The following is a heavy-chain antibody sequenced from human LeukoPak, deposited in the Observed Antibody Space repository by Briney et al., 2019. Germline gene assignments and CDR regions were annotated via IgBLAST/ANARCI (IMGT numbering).Heavy chain of an antibody. CDR2: ISGSGGST. V-gene: IGHV3-23*01. Sequence: GGSLRLSCAASGFTFSSYAMSWVRQAPGKGLEWVSAISGSGGSTYYADSVKGRFTISRDNPKDTLYLGMNSLRAEDTAIYYCARDGIAFGSGSYLDYWGQGILVTVSS. J-gene: IGHJ4*02. CDR1: GFTFSSYA. CDR3: ARDGIAFGSGSYLDY. D-gene: IGHD3-10*01.